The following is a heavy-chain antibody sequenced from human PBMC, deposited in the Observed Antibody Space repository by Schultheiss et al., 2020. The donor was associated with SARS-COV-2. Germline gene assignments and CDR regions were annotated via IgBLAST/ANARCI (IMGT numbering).Heavy chain of an antibody. V-gene: IGHV1-69*05. CDR3: ARTPLYGDYDDY. J-gene: IGHJ4*02. CDR1: GGTFSSYA. Sequence: SVKVSCKASGGTFSSYAISWVRQAPGQGLEWMGGIIPIFGTANYAQKFQGRVTMTRDTSISTAYMELSRLRSDDTAVYYCARTPLYGDYDDYWGQGTLVTVSS. CDR2: IIPIFGTA. D-gene: IGHD4-17*01.